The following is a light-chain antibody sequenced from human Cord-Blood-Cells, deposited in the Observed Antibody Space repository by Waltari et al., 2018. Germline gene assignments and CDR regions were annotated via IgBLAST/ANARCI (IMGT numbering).Light chain of an antibody. J-gene: IGKJ1*01. Sequence: IVLTQSPGTMSLSAGERVTLSCRASQSVSSSYLAWYQLKPGQAPRLPIYGASSRATGIPERFSGSGSGTDFTLTISSLEPEDFAVYYCQQYGSSPRTFGQGTKVEIK. CDR3: QQYGSSPRT. CDR1: QSVSSSY. CDR2: GAS. V-gene: IGKV3-20*01.